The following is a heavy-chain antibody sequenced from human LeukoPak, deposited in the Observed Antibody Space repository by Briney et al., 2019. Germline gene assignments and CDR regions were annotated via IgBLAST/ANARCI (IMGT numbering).Heavy chain of an antibody. J-gene: IGHJ4*02. V-gene: IGHV4-34*01. CDR2: INHSLRT. Sequence: SETLSLTCAVYGGSFSGYYWSWIRQPPGKGLEWIGEINHSLRTNYNPSLKSRFTTSVDTPTNKCSLKRRSVTSAATPVDACASNVWGFEDWGQGTLVTVSS. D-gene: IGHD3-16*01. CDR1: GGSFSGYY. CDR3: ASNVWGFED.